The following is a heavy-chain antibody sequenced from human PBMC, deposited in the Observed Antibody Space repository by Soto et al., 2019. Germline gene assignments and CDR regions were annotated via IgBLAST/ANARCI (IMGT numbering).Heavy chain of an antibody. CDR3: ARQAGGYVSY. CDR1: GGSSSSYY. J-gene: IGHJ4*02. D-gene: IGHD5-12*01. CDR2: IYYSGST. Sequence: LETLPHTSTVSGGSSSSYYWSWIRQPPGKGLEWIGYIYYSGSTNYNPSLKSRVTISVDTSKNQFSLKLSSVTAADTAVYYCARQAGGYVSYWGQGTLVTVSS. V-gene: IGHV4-59*08.